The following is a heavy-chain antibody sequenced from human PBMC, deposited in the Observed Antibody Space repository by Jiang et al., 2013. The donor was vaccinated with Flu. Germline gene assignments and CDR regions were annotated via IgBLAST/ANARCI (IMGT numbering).Heavy chain of an antibody. CDR1: GFTFSSYG. CDR3: AKDRLRTSCYLDY. D-gene: IGHD2-2*01. Sequence: QLVESGGGVVQPGRSLRLSCAASGFTFSSYGMHWVRQAPGKGLEWVAFISYDGSNKNYADSVKGRFTISRDNSRNTLYLQVNSLRTEDTAVYYCAKDRLRTSCYLDYWGQGTLVTVSS. CDR2: ISYDGSNK. V-gene: IGHV3-30*18. J-gene: IGHJ4*02.